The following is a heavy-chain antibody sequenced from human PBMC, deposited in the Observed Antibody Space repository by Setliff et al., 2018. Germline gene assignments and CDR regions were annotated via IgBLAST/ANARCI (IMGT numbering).Heavy chain of an antibody. V-gene: IGHV3-49*04. D-gene: IGHD3-10*01. CDR3: NSRITVLRGVTVL. CDR1: GFTFGNYA. Sequence: GGSLRLSCTASGFTFGNYAMSWVRQAPGKGLEWVAFMRSKAYGGTTKYAASVEGRFTISRDDSKSVAYLQMNSLKTEDTALYYCNSRITVLRGVTVLWGQGTLVTVSS. CDR2: MRSKAYGGTT. J-gene: IGHJ4*02.